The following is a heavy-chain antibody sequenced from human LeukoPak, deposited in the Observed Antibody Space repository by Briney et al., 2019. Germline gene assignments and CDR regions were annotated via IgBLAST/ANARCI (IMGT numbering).Heavy chain of an antibody. CDR3: TREWGGELRPYYYYGMDV. D-gene: IGHD1-26*01. CDR1: GFTFSSYS. CDR2: IRSKAYGGTT. V-gene: IGHV3-49*04. J-gene: IGHJ6*02. Sequence: GGSLRLSCAASGFTFSSYSMNWVRQAPGKGLEWVGFIRSKAYGGTTEYAASVKGRFTISRDDSKSIACLQMNSLKTEDTAVYYCTREWGGELRPYYYYGMDVWGQGTTVTVSS.